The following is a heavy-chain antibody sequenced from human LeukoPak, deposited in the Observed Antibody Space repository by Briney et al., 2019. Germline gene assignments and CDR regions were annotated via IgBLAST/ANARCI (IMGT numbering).Heavy chain of an antibody. CDR1: GFTLSSYW. CDR2: IKQDGSKK. D-gene: IGHD3-22*01. J-gene: IGHJ4*02. V-gene: IGHV3-7*03. Sequence: GSLRLSCAASGFTLSSYWMTWVRQAPGKGLEWVANIKQDGSKKNYVDSVKGRFTISRDNAKNSLYLQMNSLRAEDTAVYYCATPLDYYDSSGYHQGGDWGQGTLVTVSA. CDR3: ATPLDYYDSSGYHQGGD.